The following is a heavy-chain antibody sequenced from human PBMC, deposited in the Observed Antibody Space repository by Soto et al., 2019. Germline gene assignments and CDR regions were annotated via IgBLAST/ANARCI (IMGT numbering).Heavy chain of an antibody. CDR3: ARSVAVPGAHIDY. CDR2: VYYTGST. J-gene: IGHJ4*02. V-gene: IGHV4-59*01. Sequence: SETLSLTCSVSGGAIIGFYCIFIRQSPGKGLEWLGYVYYTGSTNYSPSLRSRVSISVDTSKNEFSLRLSSVTAADTAVYFCARSVAVPGAHIDYWGQGTQVTVSS. D-gene: IGHD6-19*01. CDR1: GGAIIGFY.